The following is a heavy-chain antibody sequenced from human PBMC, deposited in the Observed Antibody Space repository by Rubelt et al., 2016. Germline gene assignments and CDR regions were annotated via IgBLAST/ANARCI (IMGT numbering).Heavy chain of an antibody. V-gene: IGHV3-7*03. CDR1: GFTFRSYG. D-gene: IGHD2-2*01. CDR2: IKKEGSGK. CDR3: AKEQKVVPAANWVDP. J-gene: IGHJ5*02. Sequence: VQLVESGGGVVQPGRSLRLSCAASGFTFRSYGMHGVRQAPGKGLEWVANIKKEGSGKNYVDYVKGRITNSQDNAKKSLYRQMNILRAEDTAVYYCAKEQKVVPAANWVDPWGQGTLVTVSS.